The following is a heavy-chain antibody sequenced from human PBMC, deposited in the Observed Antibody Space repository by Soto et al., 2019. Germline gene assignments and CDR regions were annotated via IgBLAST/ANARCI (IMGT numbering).Heavy chain of an antibody. D-gene: IGHD6-13*01. V-gene: IGHV3-23*01. CDR1: GFTFSSYA. Sequence: GGSLRLSCAASGFTFSSYAMSWVRQAPGKGLEWVSAISGSGGSTYYADSVKGRFTISRDNSKNTLYLQMNSLRAEDTAVYYCAKKQQLAREYYYYYYGMDVWGQGTTVTVSS. J-gene: IGHJ6*02. CDR2: ISGSGGST. CDR3: AKKQQLAREYYYYYYGMDV.